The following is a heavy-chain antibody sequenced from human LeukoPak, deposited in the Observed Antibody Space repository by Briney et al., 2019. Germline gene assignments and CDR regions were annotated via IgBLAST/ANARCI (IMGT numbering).Heavy chain of an antibody. Sequence: SSVTGSRQASGGTFSSYAISWVGQAPGQGLEWMGRIIPILGIANYAQKFQGRVTITADKSTSTAYMELSSLRSEDMAVYYCARDELAFDIWGQGTMVTVSS. CDR1: GGTFSSYA. V-gene: IGHV1-69*04. CDR2: IIPILGIA. J-gene: IGHJ3*02. CDR3: ARDELAFDI.